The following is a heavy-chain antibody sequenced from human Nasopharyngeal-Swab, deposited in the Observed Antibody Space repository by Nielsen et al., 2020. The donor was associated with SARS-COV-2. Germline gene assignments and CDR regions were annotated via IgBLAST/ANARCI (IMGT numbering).Heavy chain of an antibody. D-gene: IGHD4-17*01. CDR3: ARDESGDYLGLPFDY. Sequence: SETLSLTCTVSGASISSSINYWGWIRQSPQKGPEWIGTVSYSGTANYNPSLNSRVTISVDPSKNQFSLKLISVTAADTAVYYCARDESGDYLGLPFDYWGQGTLVTVSS. CDR2: VSYSGTA. V-gene: IGHV4-39*07. J-gene: IGHJ4*02. CDR1: GASISSSINY.